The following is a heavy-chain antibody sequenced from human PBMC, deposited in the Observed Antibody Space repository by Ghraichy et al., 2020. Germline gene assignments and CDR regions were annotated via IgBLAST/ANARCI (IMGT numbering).Heavy chain of an antibody. CDR2: IRSKTYGGET. V-gene: IGHV3-49*02. D-gene: IGHD3-22*01. Sequence: VRRGAGEGVGGVGFIRSKTYGGETEYAASVKGRFTISRHDSKSIAYLQMNSLKTADTAVYYCTREYYDSSGYLIGYWGQGTLVTVSS. J-gene: IGHJ4*02. CDR3: TREYYDSSGYLIGY.